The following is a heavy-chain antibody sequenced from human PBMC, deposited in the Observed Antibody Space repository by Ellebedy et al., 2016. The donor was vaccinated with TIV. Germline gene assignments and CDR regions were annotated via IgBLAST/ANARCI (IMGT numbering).Heavy chain of an antibody. V-gene: IGHV4-34*01. CDR1: GGSFSGYY. CDR3: ARDRENWYFDL. J-gene: IGHJ2*01. Sequence: SETLSLXXAVYGGSFSGYYWSWIRQPPGKGLEWIGEINHSGSTNYNPSLKSRVTISVDTSKNQFSLKLSSVTAADTAVYYCARDRENWYFDLWGRGTLVTVSS. CDR2: INHSGST. D-gene: IGHD3-10*01.